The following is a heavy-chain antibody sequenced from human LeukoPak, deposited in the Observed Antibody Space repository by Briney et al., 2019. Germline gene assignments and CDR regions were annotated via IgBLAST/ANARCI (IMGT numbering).Heavy chain of an antibody. V-gene: IGHV3-9*01. CDR1: GFTFDDYA. D-gene: IGHD4-11*01. CDR3: AKDNSNYGAFDI. Sequence: QAGRSLRLSCAASGFTFDDYAMHWVRQAPGKGLEWGSGISWNSGSIGYADSVKGRFTISRDNAKDSLYLQMNSLRAEDTALYYCAKDNSNYGAFDIWGQGTMVTVSS. CDR2: ISWNSGSI. J-gene: IGHJ3*02.